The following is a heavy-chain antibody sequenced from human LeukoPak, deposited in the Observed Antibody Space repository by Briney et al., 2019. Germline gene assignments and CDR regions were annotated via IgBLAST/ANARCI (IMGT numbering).Heavy chain of an antibody. CDR3: ARDHISDSSPGY. J-gene: IGHJ4*02. Sequence: GGSLRLSCAPSGFTFSSYAMNWARQAPGKGLEWVSSISSSSSYIYYADSVKGRFTISRDNAKNSLYLQMNSLRAEDTAVYYCARDHISDSSPGYWGQGTLVTASS. CDR2: ISSSSSYI. CDR1: GFTFSSYA. V-gene: IGHV3-21*01. D-gene: IGHD6-13*01.